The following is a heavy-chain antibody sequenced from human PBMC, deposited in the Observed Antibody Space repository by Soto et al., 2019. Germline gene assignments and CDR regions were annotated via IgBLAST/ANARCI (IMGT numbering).Heavy chain of an antibody. J-gene: IGHJ5*01. V-gene: IGHV3-30*04. CDR3: ARTRNGGVADSFDS. CDR2: ISRDGSYI. D-gene: IGHD3-3*01. Sequence: GGSLRLSCAASGFTFSGHAIHWVGLTPGRGLEWVLAISRDGSYIYYTDSVKGRFTVSRDNSKNTVFVQMNRLIPDDTALYFCARTRNGGVADSFDSWGQGTRVTVSS. CDR1: GFTFSGHA.